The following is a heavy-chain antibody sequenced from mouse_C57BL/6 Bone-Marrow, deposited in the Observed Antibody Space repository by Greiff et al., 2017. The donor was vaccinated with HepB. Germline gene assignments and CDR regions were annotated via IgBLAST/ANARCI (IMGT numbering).Heavy chain of an antibody. J-gene: IGHJ3*01. CDR3: AKEGYWDYGFAY. Sequence: QVHVKQSGAELARPGASVKLSCKASGYTFTSYGISWVKQRTGQGLEWIGEIYPRSGNTYYNEKFKGKATLTADKSSSTAYMELRSLTSEDSAVYFCAKEGYWDYGFAYWGQGTLVTVSA. CDR1: GYTFTSYG. D-gene: IGHD2-4*01. CDR2: IYPRSGNT. V-gene: IGHV1-81*01.